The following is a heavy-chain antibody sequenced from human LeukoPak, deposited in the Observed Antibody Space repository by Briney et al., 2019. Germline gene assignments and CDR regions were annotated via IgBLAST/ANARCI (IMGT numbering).Heavy chain of an antibody. CDR2: ISGSGGST. CDR3: AREEGGDSSGWALDY. Sequence: GGSLRLSCAASGFTFSSYGMSWVRQAPGKGLEWVSAISGSGGSTYYADSVKGRFTISRDNAKNSLYMQMNSLRAEDTAVYYCAREEGGDSSGWALDYWGQGTLVTVSS. D-gene: IGHD6-19*01. V-gene: IGHV3-23*01. J-gene: IGHJ4*02. CDR1: GFTFSSYG.